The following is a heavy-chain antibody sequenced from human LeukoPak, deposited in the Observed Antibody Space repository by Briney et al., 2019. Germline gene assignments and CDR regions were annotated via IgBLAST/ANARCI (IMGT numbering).Heavy chain of an antibody. CDR1: GGTFSSYA. CDR2: IIPIFGTA. D-gene: IGHD6-13*01. J-gene: IGHJ5*02. CDR3: ARSGYSSGPNGFDP. V-gene: IGHV1-69*13. Sequence: GASVKVSCKASGGTFSSYAISWVRQAPGQGLEWMGGIIPIFGTANYAQKFQGRVTITADESTSTAYMELSSLRSEDTAVYYCARSGYSSGPNGFDPWGQGTLVTVSS.